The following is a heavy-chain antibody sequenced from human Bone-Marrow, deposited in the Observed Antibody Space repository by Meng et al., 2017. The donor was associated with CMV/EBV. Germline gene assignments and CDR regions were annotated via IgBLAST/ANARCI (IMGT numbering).Heavy chain of an antibody. CDR3: ARVNGAEYYDFWSGYFDDYGMAV. CDR1: GFTFSDYY. J-gene: IGHJ6*01. Sequence: GGSLRLSCAASGFTFSDYYMSWIRQAPGKGLEWVSYISSSGSTIYYADSVKGRFTISRDNAKNSLYLQMNSLRAEDTAVYYCARVNGAEYYDFWSGYFDDYGMAVWGQGTTVTVYS. V-gene: IGHV3-11*04. D-gene: IGHD3-3*01. CDR2: ISSSGSTI.